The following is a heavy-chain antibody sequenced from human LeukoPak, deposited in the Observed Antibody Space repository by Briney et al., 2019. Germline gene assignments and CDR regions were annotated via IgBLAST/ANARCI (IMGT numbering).Heavy chain of an antibody. CDR2: IYYSGST. Sequence: SETLSLTCTVSGGSISSGDYYWSWIRQPPGKGLEWIGYIYYSGSTYYNPSLKSRVTISVDTSKNQFSLKLSSVTAADTAVYYCARGPSYYDSSGYYFDYWGQGTLVTVSS. D-gene: IGHD3-22*01. CDR3: ARGPSYYDSSGYYFDY. CDR1: GGSISSGDYY. J-gene: IGHJ4*02. V-gene: IGHV4-30-4*01.